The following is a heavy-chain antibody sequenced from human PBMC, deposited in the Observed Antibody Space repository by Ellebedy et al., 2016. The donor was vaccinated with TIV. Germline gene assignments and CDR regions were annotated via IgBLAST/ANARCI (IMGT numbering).Heavy chain of an antibody. D-gene: IGHD6-19*01. CDR3: ARVSGWSPGDGFDF. CDR1: GYTFTKYP. J-gene: IGHJ3*01. V-gene: IGHV1-3*01. Sequence: AASVKVSCKASGYTFTKYPMHWVRQAPGQRLEWIGRINPDNDYTRYSQKFQGRVNMTRDTSASTGHMELSSLRFDDTAVYYCARVSGWSPGDGFDFWGQGTMISVSS. CDR2: INPDNDYT.